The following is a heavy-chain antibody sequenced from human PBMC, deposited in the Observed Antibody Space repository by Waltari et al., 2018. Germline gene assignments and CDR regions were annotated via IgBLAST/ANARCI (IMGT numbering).Heavy chain of an antibody. CDR3: ARERAARPTSGFDP. J-gene: IGHJ5*02. Sequence: QVQLVQSGAEVKKPGASVKVSCKASGYTFTSYDINWVRQATGQGLAWMGWMNPSSGNTGYAQRCQGRVTMTRNTSVSTAYMELSSLGSEDTAVYYCARERAARPTSGFDPWGQGTLVTVSS. D-gene: IGHD6-6*01. V-gene: IGHV1-8*01. CDR2: MNPSSGNT. CDR1: GYTFTSYD.